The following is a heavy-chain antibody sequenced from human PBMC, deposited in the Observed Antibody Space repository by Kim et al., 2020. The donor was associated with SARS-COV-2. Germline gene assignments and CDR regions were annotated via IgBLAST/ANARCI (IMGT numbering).Heavy chain of an antibody. D-gene: IGHD1-26*01. Sequence: GGSLRLSCVGSGFSFSNYWMSWVRQAPGKGPEWVANIKQDGSERHYVDSLKGRFTISRDNAKNSLFLEMSSLSAEDTAVYYCARDAPLGWVQCPLDYWGQGTLVNVSS. J-gene: IGHJ4*02. CDR2: IKQDGSER. CDR1: GFSFSNYW. V-gene: IGHV3-7*03. CDR3: ARDAPLGWVQCPLDY.